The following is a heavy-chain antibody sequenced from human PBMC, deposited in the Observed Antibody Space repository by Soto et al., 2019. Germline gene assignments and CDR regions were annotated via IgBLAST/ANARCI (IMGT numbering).Heavy chain of an antibody. D-gene: IGHD2-2*01. CDR1: GVTFSSYA. Sequence: SVKVSCKASGVTFSSYAISWVRQAPVQGREWMGGIIPIFGTANYAQKFQGRVTITADQSTSTAYMELSSLRCEETAGYYCATEIPIGYCSSSRCPRRGSPFDPWG. J-gene: IGHJ5*02. CDR3: ATEIPIGYCSSSRCPRRGSPFDP. CDR2: IIPIFGTA. V-gene: IGHV1-69*13.